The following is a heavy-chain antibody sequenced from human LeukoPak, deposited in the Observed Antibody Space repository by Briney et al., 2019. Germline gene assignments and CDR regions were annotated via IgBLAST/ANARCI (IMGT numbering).Heavy chain of an antibody. J-gene: IGHJ1*01. CDR2: VSPNSGYT. V-gene: IGHV1-8*01. CDR1: GYSFSSYD. Sequence: ASVKVSCKASGYSFSSYDINWVRQATGQGLEWMGWVSPNSGYTGYAQKFQGRVTMTRDTSISTAYMELSSLRSEDTAVYYCATGDGSGWPPPYFRHWGQGTLVTVSS. D-gene: IGHD6-19*01. CDR3: ATGDGSGWPPPYFRH.